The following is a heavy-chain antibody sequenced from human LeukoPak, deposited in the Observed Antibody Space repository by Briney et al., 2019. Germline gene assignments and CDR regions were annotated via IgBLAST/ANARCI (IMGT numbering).Heavy chain of an antibody. V-gene: IGHV4-39*02. CDR2: IYYSGST. CDR3: AREIGAPKDQDHSSGYYYYYYYMDV. CDR1: GGSISSSSYY. Sequence: SETLSLTCTVSGGSISSSSYYWGWIRQPPGKGLEWIGSIYYSGSTYYNPSLKSRVTISVDTSKNQFSLKLSSVTAADTAVYYCAREIGAPKDQDHSSGYYYYYYYMDVWGKGTTVTVSS. D-gene: IGHD3-22*01. J-gene: IGHJ6*03.